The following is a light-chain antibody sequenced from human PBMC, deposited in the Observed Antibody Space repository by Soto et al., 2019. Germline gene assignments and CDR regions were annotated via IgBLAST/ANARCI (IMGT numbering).Light chain of an antibody. Sequence: DIQMTQSPSSLSASVGDRVTISCRASRGIGDSLAWFQQRPGKPPKVLIHAASTLYSGVPSRFSGSGSGTNFTLTISSLRPEDFAVYFCQKYNFAPFTFGPGTKVDIK. CDR3: QKYNFAPFT. V-gene: IGKV1-27*01. CDR2: AAS. J-gene: IGKJ3*01. CDR1: RGIGDS.